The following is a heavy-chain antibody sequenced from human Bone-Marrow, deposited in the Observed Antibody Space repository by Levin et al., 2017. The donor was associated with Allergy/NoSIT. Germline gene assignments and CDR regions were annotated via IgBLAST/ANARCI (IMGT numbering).Heavy chain of an antibody. J-gene: IGHJ2*01. Sequence: GESLKISCAASGFIFGSYGMHWVRQAPGKGLEWVGNIIFDGTKKDYVDSVKGRFTISRDNSKNTLDLQMNSLRVEDTAVYFCAKGTGWTGRYFDLWGRGTLVTVSS. D-gene: IGHD7-27*01. V-gene: IGHV3-30*02. CDR3: AKGTGWTGRYFDL. CDR1: GFIFGSYG. CDR2: IIFDGTKK.